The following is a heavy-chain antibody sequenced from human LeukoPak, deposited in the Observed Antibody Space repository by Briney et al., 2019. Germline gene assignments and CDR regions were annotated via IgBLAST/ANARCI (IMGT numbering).Heavy chain of an antibody. D-gene: IGHD6-19*01. J-gene: IGHJ4*02. Sequence: GGSLRLSCAASGFTFSNSAMHWVRQAPGKGLEWVAVISYDGSNKYCADSVKGRFTISRDNSKNTLYLQMNSLRAEDTAVYYCARGPIPSSGWPDYWGQGTLVTVSS. CDR3: ARGPIPSSGWPDY. V-gene: IGHV3-30-3*01. CDR1: GFTFSNSA. CDR2: ISYDGSNK.